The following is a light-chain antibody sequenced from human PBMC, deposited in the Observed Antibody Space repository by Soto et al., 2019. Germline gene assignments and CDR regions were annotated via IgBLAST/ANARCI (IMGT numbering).Light chain of an antibody. CDR2: DAL. CDR1: QSVSSY. J-gene: IGKJ4*01. CDR3: QQRSNWPLT. V-gene: IGKV3-11*01. Sequence: EIVLTQSPATLSLSPGERATLSCRASQSVSSYLAWYQQKPGQTPRLLIYDALSRATGIPARFSGSGSGTDFTLTISSLEPEDFAVYYCQQRSNWPLTFGGGTKVEIK.